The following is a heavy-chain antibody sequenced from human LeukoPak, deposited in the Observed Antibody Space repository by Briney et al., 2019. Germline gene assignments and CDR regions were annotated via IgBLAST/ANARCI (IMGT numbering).Heavy chain of an antibody. CDR1: GYTLIRYG. D-gene: IGHD3-22*01. CDR3: ARDQGNGYLGDY. Sequence: ASVKVSCKASGYTLIRYGFSWVRQAPGQGLEWMGWISAYNGDTNYARKVQGRVTMTTDTSTTTAYMELRSLRSDDTAVYYCARDQGNGYLGDYWGQGTLVTVSS. CDR2: ISAYNGDT. J-gene: IGHJ4*02. V-gene: IGHV1-18*01.